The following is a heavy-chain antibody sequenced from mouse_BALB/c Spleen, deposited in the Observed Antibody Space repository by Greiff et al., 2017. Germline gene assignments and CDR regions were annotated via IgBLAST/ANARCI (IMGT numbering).Heavy chain of an antibody. V-gene: IGHV3-6*02. Sequence: EVKLQESGPGLVKPSQSLSLTCSVTGYSITSGYYWNWIRQFPGNKLEWMGYISYDGSNNYNPSLKNRISITRDTSKNQFFLKLNSVTTEDTATYYCARDPNYYGSPYAMDYWGQGTSVTVSS. J-gene: IGHJ4*01. CDR1: GYSITSGYY. CDR3: ARDPNYYGSPYAMDY. CDR2: ISYDGSN. D-gene: IGHD1-1*01.